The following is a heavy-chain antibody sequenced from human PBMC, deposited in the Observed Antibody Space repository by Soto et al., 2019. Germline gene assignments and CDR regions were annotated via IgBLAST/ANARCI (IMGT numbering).Heavy chain of an antibody. V-gene: IGHV3-23*01. CDR2: TGGSGGVT. D-gene: IGHD5-18*01. Sequence: EVQLLESGGGLVQPGGSLRLSCAGSGFMFSTYAMSWVRQAPGKGLEWVSGTGGSGGVTYYADSVKGGFAVSRDISKTTLYLQMNRLLAGDTAVYYCAKSHTPDSYGYFSPEDDAFDIWGQGTMVTVSS. J-gene: IGHJ3*02. CDR1: GFMFSTYA. CDR3: AKSHTPDSYGYFSPEDDAFDI.